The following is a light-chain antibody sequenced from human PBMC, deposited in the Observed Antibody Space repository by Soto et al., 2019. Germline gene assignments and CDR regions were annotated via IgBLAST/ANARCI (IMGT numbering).Light chain of an antibody. V-gene: IGKV1-5*01. CDR1: QTISSW. J-gene: IGKJ1*01. CDR2: DAS. Sequence: DFQMTQSPSTLSASVGDRVTITCRASQTISSWLAWYQQKPGKAPNLLIYDASSLKSGVPSRFSGSGSGTEFTLTISSLQPNDFATYYCQQYSSYWTFGQGTKVEI. CDR3: QQYSSYWT.